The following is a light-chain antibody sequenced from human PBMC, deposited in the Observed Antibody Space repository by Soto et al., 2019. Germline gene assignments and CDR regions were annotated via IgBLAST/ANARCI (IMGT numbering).Light chain of an antibody. CDR1: QGISNW. J-gene: IGKJ2*01. CDR2: ATS. CDR3: QQANSFPYT. Sequence: DIQMTQSPSSVSASVGDRVTITCRASQGISNWLAWYQQKAGKAPKLLIYATSTLQSGVPSRFRGSGSGTEFTLTIRSLQPDDVASYYCQQANSFPYTFGQGPSWRSN. V-gene: IGKV1-12*01.